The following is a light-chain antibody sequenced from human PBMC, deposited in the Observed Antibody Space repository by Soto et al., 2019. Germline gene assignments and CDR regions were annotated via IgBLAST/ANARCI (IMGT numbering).Light chain of an antibody. CDR3: QSYDSSLGGHYV. Sequence: QAVVTQEPSLTVSPGGTVTLTCGSSTGAVTSGHSPYWFQQKPGQAPRTMMYETNKKHFWTPGRFSGSLFGGKAALTLLGAQPEDEADYYCQSYDSSLGGHYVFGTGTQLTVL. CDR1: TGAVTSGHS. J-gene: IGLJ1*01. V-gene: IGLV7-46*02. CDR2: ETN.